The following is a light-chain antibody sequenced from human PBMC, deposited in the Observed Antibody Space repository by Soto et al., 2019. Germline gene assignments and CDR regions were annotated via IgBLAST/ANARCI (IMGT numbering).Light chain of an antibody. CDR1: QSVLYSSNKKNY. CDR3: QQSYNTPRT. J-gene: IGKJ1*01. Sequence: DIVMTQSPDSLAVSLGEVATINCKSSQSVLYSSNKKNYLAWYQQKSGQSPKVLIYWPSTRESGVPDRVSGSGSGTDFTLTISSLQAEAAALYDCQQSYNTPRTFGQGTKVEIK. V-gene: IGKV4-1*01. CDR2: WPS.